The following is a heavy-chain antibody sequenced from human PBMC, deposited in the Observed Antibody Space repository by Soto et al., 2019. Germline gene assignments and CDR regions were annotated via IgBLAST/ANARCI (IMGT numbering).Heavy chain of an antibody. CDR3: ARDSTLRGYSYGDFDY. J-gene: IGHJ4*02. V-gene: IGHV1-18*01. Sequence: QVQLVQSGAEVKKPGASVKVSCKASGYTFTSCGISWVRQAPGQGLEWMGWISAYNGNTNYAQKLQGRVTMTTDTSTSTAYMELRSLRSDDTAVYYCARDSTLRGYSYGDFDYWGQGTLVTVSS. D-gene: IGHD5-18*01. CDR2: ISAYNGNT. CDR1: GYTFTSCG.